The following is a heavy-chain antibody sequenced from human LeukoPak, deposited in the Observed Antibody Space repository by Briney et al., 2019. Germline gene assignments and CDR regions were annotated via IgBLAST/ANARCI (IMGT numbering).Heavy chain of an antibody. J-gene: IGHJ4*02. CDR3: ARRGFHDYSGFDY. Sequence: GGSLRLSCAGSAFTFSSYSMNWVRQAPGKGLEWVSFIGGSSSDIYYAASVKGRFTISRDNAKNSLYLQMKSLRAEDTAVYYCARRGFHDYSGFDYWGQGTLVTVSS. CDR2: IGGSSSDI. CDR1: AFTFSSYS. D-gene: IGHD1-26*01. V-gene: IGHV3-21*01.